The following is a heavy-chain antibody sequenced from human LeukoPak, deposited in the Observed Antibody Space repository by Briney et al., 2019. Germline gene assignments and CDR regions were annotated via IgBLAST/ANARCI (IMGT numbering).Heavy chain of an antibody. CDR1: GFTFSSYA. CDR3: TRNAFDM. V-gene: IGHV3-7*01. CDR2: INQDGSEK. J-gene: IGHJ3*02. Sequence: GGSLRLSCAASGFTFSSYAMSWVRQAPGKGLEWVANINQDGSEKNYVDSVKGRFTISRDNARNSLYLQMNSLRAEDTAVYYCTRNAFDMWGQGTMVTVSS.